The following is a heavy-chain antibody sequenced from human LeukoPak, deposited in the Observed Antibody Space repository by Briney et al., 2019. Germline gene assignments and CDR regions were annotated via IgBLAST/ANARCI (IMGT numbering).Heavy chain of an antibody. Sequence: GGSLRLSCEASGFTFSSYAMTWVRQAPGKGLEWVSAISGNGGTTYYEDSVKGRFTITRDNSKDTVYLQMNNLGAEDTAMYYCSKGGSSTGRLDFQYWGQGTLVTVSS. D-gene: IGHD6-6*01. V-gene: IGHV3-23*01. CDR2: ISGNGGTT. CDR3: SKGGSSTGRLDFQY. CDR1: GFTFSSYA. J-gene: IGHJ4*02.